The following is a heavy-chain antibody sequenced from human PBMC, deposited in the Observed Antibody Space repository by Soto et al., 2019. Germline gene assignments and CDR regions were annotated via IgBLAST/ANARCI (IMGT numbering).Heavy chain of an antibody. V-gene: IGHV1-2*02. CDR1: GYPVTAYY. D-gene: IGHD3-3*01. CDR2: INPATGAA. Sequence: QLHLVQSGAVVKKPGASVTVSCSASGYPVTAYYMHWVRQAPGRGLEWMGGINPATGAAKYTQTFQGRVTMTGETSTSTVFMELSGLTSEAAAVFCCARGGGVGVAGSAAFDMWGQGTLVTVSS. CDR3: ARGGGVGVAGSAAFDM. J-gene: IGHJ3*02.